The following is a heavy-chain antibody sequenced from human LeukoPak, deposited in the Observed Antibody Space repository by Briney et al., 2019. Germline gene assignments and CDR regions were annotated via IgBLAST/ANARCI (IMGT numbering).Heavy chain of an antibody. V-gene: IGHV3-23*01. CDR3: ARGAMLRGIIDY. Sequence: GGSLRLSCAASGFTFTSYAMSWFRQAPGKGLEWVSVISGGGSSTYLADSVKGRCTISRDNSNNTLYLQMNSLRAEDTAVYYCARGAMLRGIIDYWGQGTLVTVSS. D-gene: IGHD3-10*01. CDR1: GFTFTSYA. CDR2: ISGGGSST. J-gene: IGHJ4*02.